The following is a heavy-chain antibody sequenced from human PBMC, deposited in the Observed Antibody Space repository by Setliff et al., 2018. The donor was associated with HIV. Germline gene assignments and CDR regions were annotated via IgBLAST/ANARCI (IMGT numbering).Heavy chain of an antibody. CDR3: ARDRGSGWSPVDC. Sequence: GGSLRLSCAASGFIFNNYGMSWVRQAPGKGLEWVANIKQDGSEKYYVDSVKGRFTISRDNAKNSLYLQMNSLRAEDTAVYYCARDRGSGWSPVDCWGQGTLVTVSS. D-gene: IGHD6-19*01. CDR2: IKQDGSEK. CDR1: GFIFNNYG. J-gene: IGHJ4*02. V-gene: IGHV3-7*03.